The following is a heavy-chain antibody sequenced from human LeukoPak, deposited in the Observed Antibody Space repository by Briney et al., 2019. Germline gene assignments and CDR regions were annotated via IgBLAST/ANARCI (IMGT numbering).Heavy chain of an antibody. CDR2: INPNSGDT. CDR3: ARGGTSAWQYYDY. CDR1: GYPFTGQH. D-gene: IGHD6-19*01. V-gene: IGHV1-2*02. J-gene: IGHJ4*02. Sequence: ASVTVSFKASGYPFTGQHMHWVRQAPGQGLEWMGWINPNSGDTKYTQNFQGRVTMTRDTSISTAYMELSSLRSDDTAVYYCARGGTSAWQYYDYWGQGTLVTVSS.